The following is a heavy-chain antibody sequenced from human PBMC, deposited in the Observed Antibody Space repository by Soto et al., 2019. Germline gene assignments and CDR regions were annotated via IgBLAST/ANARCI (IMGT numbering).Heavy chain of an antibody. CDR2: IYYSGST. V-gene: IGHV4-59*01. D-gene: IGHD3-3*01. CDR3: ARGVAGYCVFWNGYYPPFDY. CDR1: GGSISSYY. J-gene: IGHJ4*02. Sequence: SETLSLTCTVSGGSISSYYWSWIRQPPGKGLEWIGYIYYSGSTNYNPSLKSRVTISVDTSKNQFSLKLSSVTAAEPAVYYCARGVAGYCVFWNGYYPPFDYWGQGTMVTVSS.